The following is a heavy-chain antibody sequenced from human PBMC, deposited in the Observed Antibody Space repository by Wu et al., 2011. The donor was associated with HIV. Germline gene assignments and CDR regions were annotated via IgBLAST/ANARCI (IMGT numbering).Heavy chain of an antibody. D-gene: IGHD1-1*01. V-gene: IGHV1-2*02. Sequence: VKVSCKASGYTFSGYYLHWVRQAPGQGLEWMGWIDLTVWHKLVXKFQGRVALTRDTSTRTVYMELNSLRSDDTAVYYCARGDNLPLTKRYYFHYWGQGTLVTVSS. J-gene: IGHJ4*02. CDR3: ARGDNLPLTKRYYFHY. CDR2: IDLTVWH. CDR1: GYTFSGYY.